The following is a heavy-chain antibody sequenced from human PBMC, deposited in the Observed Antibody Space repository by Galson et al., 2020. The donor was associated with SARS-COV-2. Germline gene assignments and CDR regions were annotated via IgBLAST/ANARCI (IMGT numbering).Heavy chain of an antibody. Sequence: ASVKVSCKASGYTFTGYYMHWVRQAPGQGLEWMGWINPNSGGTNYAQKFQGRVTMTRDTSISTAYMELSRLRSDDTAVYYCARVGRSVNSYDYGMDVWGQGTTVTVSS. CDR2: INPNSGGT. CDR1: GYTFTGYY. V-gene: IGHV1-2*02. J-gene: IGHJ6*02. CDR3: ARVGRSVNSYDYGMDV.